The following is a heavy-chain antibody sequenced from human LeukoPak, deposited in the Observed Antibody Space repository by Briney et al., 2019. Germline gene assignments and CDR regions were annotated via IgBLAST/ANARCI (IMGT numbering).Heavy chain of an antibody. CDR3: SRGGYGDYNNWFDP. CDR1: GFTFSSFA. CDR2: IWYNGSNK. V-gene: IGHV3-33*01. Sequence: GRSLRLSCAASGFTFSSFAMHWVRQAPGKGLEWVADIWYNGSNKYYAESVKGRFTISRDNSRNTLYLQMNSLRAEDTAVYHCSRGGYGDYNNWFDPWGQGTLVIVSS. J-gene: IGHJ5*02. D-gene: IGHD4-17*01.